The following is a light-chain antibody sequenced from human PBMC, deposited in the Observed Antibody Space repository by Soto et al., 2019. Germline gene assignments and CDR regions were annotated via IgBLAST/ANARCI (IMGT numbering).Light chain of an antibody. CDR3: QQYGSSVT. Sequence: DIQMTQSPSSLSASVEDRVIITCRASQSISNHLNWYQQKPGKAPKLLIFAASSLQSGVPSRFSGSRSGPDFTLTISSLQPEDFAVYYCQQYGSSVTFGPGTKVDIK. CDR2: AAS. V-gene: IGKV1-39*01. CDR1: QSISNH. J-gene: IGKJ3*01.